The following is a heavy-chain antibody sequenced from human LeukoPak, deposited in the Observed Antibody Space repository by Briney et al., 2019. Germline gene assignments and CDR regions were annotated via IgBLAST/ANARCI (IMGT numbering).Heavy chain of an antibody. CDR3: AKFNSPYGSGSFYDY. Sequence: PGRSLRLSCAASGFTFNNYGMHWVRQAPGKGLQWVAVISYDGNDKSYSDSVKGRFTISRDNSKNTLYLQMNSLRAEDTAVYYCAKFNSPYGSGSFYDYWGRGTLVTVSS. CDR1: GFTFNNYG. J-gene: IGHJ4*02. V-gene: IGHV3-30*18. CDR2: ISYDGNDK. D-gene: IGHD3-10*01.